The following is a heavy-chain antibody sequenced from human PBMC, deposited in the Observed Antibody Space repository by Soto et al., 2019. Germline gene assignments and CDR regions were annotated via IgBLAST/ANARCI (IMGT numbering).Heavy chain of an antibody. CDR3: AKRPLARFHYDMDV. Sequence: LRLSFAASGFTFSSYAMSLVRQAPGKGLEWVSAISGSGGSTYYADSVKGRFTISRDNSKNTLYLQMNSLRAEDTAVYYCAKRPLARFHYDMDVWGQGTTVTVSS. J-gene: IGHJ6*02. V-gene: IGHV3-23*01. CDR2: ISGSGGST. D-gene: IGHD3-3*01. CDR1: GFTFSSYA.